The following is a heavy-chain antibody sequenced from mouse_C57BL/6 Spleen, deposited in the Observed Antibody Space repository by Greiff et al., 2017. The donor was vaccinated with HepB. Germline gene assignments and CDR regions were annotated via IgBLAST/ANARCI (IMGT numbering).Heavy chain of an antibody. Sequence: VMLVESGPELVKPGASVKISCKASGYSFTSYYIHWVKQRPGQGLEWIGWIYPGSGNTKYNEKFKGKATLTADTSSSTAYMQLSSLTSEDSAVYYCARAGITTVVARGYFDVWGTGTTVTVSS. CDR2: IYPGSGNT. D-gene: IGHD1-1*01. V-gene: IGHV1-66*01. J-gene: IGHJ1*03. CDR1: GYSFTSYY. CDR3: ARAGITTVVARGYFDV.